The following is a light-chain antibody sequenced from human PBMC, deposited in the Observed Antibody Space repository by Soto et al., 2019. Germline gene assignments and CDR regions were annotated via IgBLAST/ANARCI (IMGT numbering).Light chain of an antibody. CDR2: GAS. CDR1: QSVSSN. J-gene: IGKJ1*01. CDR3: QQYNNWWT. Sequence: EIVMTQSPATLSVXXXXXXXXXXRASQSVSSNLAWYQQKPGQAPRLLIYGASTRATGIPARFSGSGSGTEFTLTISSLQSEDFAVYYCQQYNNWWTFGQGTKVDNK. V-gene: IGKV3-15*01.